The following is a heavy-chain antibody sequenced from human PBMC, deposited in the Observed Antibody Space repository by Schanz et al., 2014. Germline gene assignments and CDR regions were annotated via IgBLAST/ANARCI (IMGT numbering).Heavy chain of an antibody. V-gene: IGHV1-46*01. CDR2: INPLDCST. CDR3: ARGSCTASGCYDAFDL. Sequence: QLVQSGAEVKKPGASVKVSCKASGFTLTSHFMHWLRQAPGQGLEWMGIINPLDCSTTYVWGSQGRLTMTRDTSTTTGYMDLSTLRSEDTAVYDCARGSCTASGCYDAFDLWGQGTLVTVSS. D-gene: IGHD2-2*01. J-gene: IGHJ3*01. CDR1: GFTLTSHF.